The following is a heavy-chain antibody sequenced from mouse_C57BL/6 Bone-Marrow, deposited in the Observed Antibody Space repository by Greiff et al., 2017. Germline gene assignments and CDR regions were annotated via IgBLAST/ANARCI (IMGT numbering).Heavy chain of an antibody. Sequence: LQESGAELVKPGASVKLSCKASGYTFTSYWMQWVKQRPGQGLEWIGEIDPSDSYTNYNQKFKGKATLTVDTSSSTAYMQLSSLTSEDSAVYYCARYYYGSRYYYAMDYWGQGTSVTVSS. CDR3: ARYYYGSRYYYAMDY. CDR1: GYTFTSYW. CDR2: IDPSDSYT. D-gene: IGHD1-1*01. V-gene: IGHV1-50*01. J-gene: IGHJ4*01.